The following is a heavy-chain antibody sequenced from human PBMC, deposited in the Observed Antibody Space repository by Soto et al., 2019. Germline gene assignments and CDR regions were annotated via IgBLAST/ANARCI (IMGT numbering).Heavy chain of an antibody. D-gene: IGHD2-2*01. Sequence: SETLSLTCTVSGGSISSYYWSWIRQPPGKGLEWIGYIYYSGSTNYNPSLKSRVTISVDTSKNQFSLKLSSVTAADTAVYYCARALVVPAAMTYFYFDYWGKGTLVTVSS. CDR1: GGSISSYY. V-gene: IGHV4-59*01. CDR3: ARALVVPAAMTYFYFDY. CDR2: IYYSGST. J-gene: IGHJ4*02.